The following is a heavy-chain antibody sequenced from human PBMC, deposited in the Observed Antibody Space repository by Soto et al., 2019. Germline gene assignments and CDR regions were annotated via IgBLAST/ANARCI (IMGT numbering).Heavy chain of an antibody. Sequence: GGSLRLSCAASGFTFSSYSMNWVRQAPGKGLEWVSSISSSSSYIYYADSVKGRFTISRDNAKNSLYLQMNSLRAEDTAVYYCARDLPYPLRSGYLHGMDVWGQGTTVTVSS. V-gene: IGHV3-21*01. D-gene: IGHD3-3*01. CDR3: ARDLPYPLRSGYLHGMDV. CDR1: GFTFSSYS. CDR2: ISSSSSYI. J-gene: IGHJ6*02.